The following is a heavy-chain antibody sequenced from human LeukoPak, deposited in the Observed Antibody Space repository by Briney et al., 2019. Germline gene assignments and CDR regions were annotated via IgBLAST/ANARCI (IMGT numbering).Heavy chain of an antibody. CDR1: GFTFSSYS. D-gene: IGHD2-21*02. CDR3: ARLLVTAIPEYYFDY. V-gene: IGHV3-21*01. J-gene: IGHJ4*02. CDR2: IGSSGTYI. Sequence: GGSLRLSCAASGFTFSSYSMNWVRQAPGKGLEWVSAIGSSGTYIYYADSVKGRFIISRDNAKNSLYLQMNSLRAEDTAVYYCARLLVTAIPEYYFDYWGQGTLVTVSS.